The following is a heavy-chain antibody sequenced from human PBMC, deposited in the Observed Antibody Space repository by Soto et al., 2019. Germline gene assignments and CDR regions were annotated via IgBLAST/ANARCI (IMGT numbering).Heavy chain of an antibody. CDR2: IIPIFGTA. CDR3: ARVAAIAVAGTFDY. D-gene: IGHD6-19*01. V-gene: IGHV1-69*06. CDR1: GGTFSSYA. J-gene: IGHJ4*02. Sequence: QVQLVQSGAEVKKPGSSVKVSCKASGGTFSSYAISWVRQAPGQGLQWMGGIIPIFGTANYAQKFQGRVTITADKSTSTSYMELSSLRSEDTAVYYCARVAAIAVAGTFDYWGQGTLVTVSS.